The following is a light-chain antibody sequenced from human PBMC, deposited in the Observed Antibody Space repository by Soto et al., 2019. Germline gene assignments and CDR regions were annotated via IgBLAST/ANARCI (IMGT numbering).Light chain of an antibody. CDR1: QIVSSSY. CDR2: GAS. V-gene: IGKV3-15*01. Sequence: VLTQPPGTLSLSPGERATLYCRASQIVSSSYLAWYQQKPGQAPRLLIYGASTRATGIPDRYSGSRSGTEFTLTIRSLQSEDLAVYYCQKYNNWALVILGDGTKVDV. CDR3: QKYNNWALVI. J-gene: IGKJ3*01.